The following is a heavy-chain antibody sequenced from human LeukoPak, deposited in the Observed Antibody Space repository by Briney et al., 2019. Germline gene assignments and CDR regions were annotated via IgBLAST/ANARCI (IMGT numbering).Heavy chain of an antibody. CDR3: AKDEDIVVVPAAMPFDY. CDR1: GFTFSSYA. Sequence: GGSLRLSCAASGFTFSSYAMSWVRQAPGKGLEWVSAISGSGGSTYYADSVKGRFTISRDNSKNTLYLQMNSLRAEDTAVYYCAKDEDIVVVPAAMPFDYWGQGTLVTVSS. J-gene: IGHJ4*02. CDR2: ISGSGGST. V-gene: IGHV3-23*01. D-gene: IGHD2-2*01.